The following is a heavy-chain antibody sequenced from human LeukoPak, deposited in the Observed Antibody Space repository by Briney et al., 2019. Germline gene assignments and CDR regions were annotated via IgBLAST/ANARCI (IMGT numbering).Heavy chain of an antibody. Sequence: GGSLRLSCAASGFTFSSYGMYWVRQAPGKGLEWVALIWYDGGNRYCADSVKGRFTISRDNSKNTLYLQMNSLRAEDTAVYYCASWRGSGSYGGYFDYWGQGTLVTVSS. CDR3: ASWRGSGSYGGYFDY. J-gene: IGHJ4*02. CDR1: GFTFSSYG. CDR2: IWYDGGNR. D-gene: IGHD3-10*01. V-gene: IGHV3-33*01.